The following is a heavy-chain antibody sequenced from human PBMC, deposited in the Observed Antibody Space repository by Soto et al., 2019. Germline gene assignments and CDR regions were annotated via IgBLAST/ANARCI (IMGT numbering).Heavy chain of an antibody. D-gene: IGHD3-10*01. Sequence: QVQLVQSGAEVKKPGASVKVSCKASGYTFTSYGISWVRQAPGQGLEWMGWISAYNGNTNYAQKLQGRVTMTTDTSTSTAYMGLRSLRSDDTAVYYCARVRGRITMVRGVSGYYYYGMDVWGQGTTVTVSS. CDR3: ARVRGRITMVRGVSGYYYYGMDV. CDR1: GYTFTSYG. J-gene: IGHJ6*02. CDR2: ISAYNGNT. V-gene: IGHV1-18*01.